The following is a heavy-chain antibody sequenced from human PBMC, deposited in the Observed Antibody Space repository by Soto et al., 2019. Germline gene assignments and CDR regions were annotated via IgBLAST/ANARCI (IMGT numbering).Heavy chain of an antibody. Sequence: GASVKVSCKASGYTFTGYYMHWVRQAPGQRLEWMGWINAGNGNTKYSQKFQGRVTITRDTSASTAYMELRSLRSEDAAVYYCARGGHSGSKYYYYGMDVWGQGTTVTVSS. CDR2: INAGNGNT. J-gene: IGHJ6*02. V-gene: IGHV1-3*01. D-gene: IGHD3-10*01. CDR1: GYTFTGYY. CDR3: ARGGHSGSKYYYYGMDV.